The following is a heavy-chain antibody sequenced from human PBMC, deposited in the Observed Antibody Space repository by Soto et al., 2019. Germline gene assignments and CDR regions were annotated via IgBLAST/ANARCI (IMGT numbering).Heavy chain of an antibody. J-gene: IGHJ5*02. Sequence: PSQTLSLTCAISGDSVSSYSAAWNWIRQSPSGGLEWLGRTYYRSRFFSDYADSVKSRIIINPDTSKNQFSLQLKSVTPEDTAVYYCVRDRYSSSGWFDPWGQGTPVTVSS. D-gene: IGHD3-10*01. CDR1: GDSVSSYSAA. V-gene: IGHV6-1*01. CDR2: TYYRSRFFS. CDR3: VRDRYSSSGWFDP.